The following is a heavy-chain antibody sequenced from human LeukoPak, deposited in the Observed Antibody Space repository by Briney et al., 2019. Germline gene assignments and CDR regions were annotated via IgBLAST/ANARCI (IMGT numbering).Heavy chain of an antibody. CDR2: SSSSSSYI. Sequence: GGSLRLFCAASGFTFSSYSMNGVRQAPGRGLEWVSSSSSSSSYIYYAESVKGRFTISRDNAKNSLYLQMNSLRAEDTAVYYCASDRGYSYGYYMDVWGKGTTVTVSS. V-gene: IGHV3-21*01. D-gene: IGHD5-18*01. CDR1: GFTFSSYS. CDR3: ASDRGYSYGYYMDV. J-gene: IGHJ6*03.